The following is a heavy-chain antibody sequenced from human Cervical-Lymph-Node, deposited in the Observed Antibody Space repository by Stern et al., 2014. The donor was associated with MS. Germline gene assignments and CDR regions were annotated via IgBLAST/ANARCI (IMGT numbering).Heavy chain of an antibody. V-gene: IGHV1-69*06. D-gene: IGHD4-11*01. CDR1: GGTFSTFS. CDR3: VLPSTVTTAAFDV. Sequence: QVQLVQSGAEVKKPGSSVKVSCKASGGTFSTFSINWVRQVPGQSLEWMGGIIPIFDTPNFAQKFQGRVTITADSSTSTVYMALNSLRFDDTAVYYCVLPSTVTTAAFDVWGRGTMATVSS. J-gene: IGHJ3*01. CDR2: IIPIFDTP.